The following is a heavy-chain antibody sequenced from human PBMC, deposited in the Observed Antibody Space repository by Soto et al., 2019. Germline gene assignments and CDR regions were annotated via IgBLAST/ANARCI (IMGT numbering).Heavy chain of an antibody. CDR1: QFTFDKYW. V-gene: IGHV3-7*03. J-gene: IGHJ4*02. Sequence: GGSLRLSCVASQFTFDKYWMNWVRQAPGKGLEWVANIKEDGSDSRYVDSVKGRFTISRDNAKKSLYLQMDSLRAEDTAVYFCARSVAVPGAHIDYWGQGTQVTVSS. CDR3: ARSVAVPGAHIDY. D-gene: IGHD6-19*01. CDR2: IKEDGSDS.